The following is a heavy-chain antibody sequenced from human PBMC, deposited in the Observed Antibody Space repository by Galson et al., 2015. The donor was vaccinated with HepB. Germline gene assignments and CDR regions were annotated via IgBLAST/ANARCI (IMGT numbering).Heavy chain of an antibody. CDR2: IYPGDSQT. V-gene: IGHV5-51*03. Sequence: QSGAEVKKPGESLKISCKGSGYSFTSYWIGWVRQMPGKGLEWMGFIYPGDSQTRYSPSFQGQVTISADKSITTAYLQWSSLKASDTAMYYCALSIAVAGTLVYFDYWGQGTLVTVSS. D-gene: IGHD6-13*01. CDR3: ALSIAVAGTLVYFDY. J-gene: IGHJ4*02. CDR1: GYSFTSYW.